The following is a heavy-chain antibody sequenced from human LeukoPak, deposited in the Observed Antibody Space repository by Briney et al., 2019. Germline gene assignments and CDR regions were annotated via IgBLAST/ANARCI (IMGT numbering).Heavy chain of an antibody. CDR2: IYYSGST. Sequence: SETLSLTCTVSGGSISSYYWSWIRQPPGKGLEWIGYIYYSGSTNYNPSLKSRVTISVDTSKNQFSLKLSSVTAADTAVYYCASCGYSYGFYYFDYWGQGTLVTVSS. V-gene: IGHV4-59*01. J-gene: IGHJ4*02. CDR1: GGSISSYY. CDR3: ASCGYSYGFYYFDY. D-gene: IGHD5-18*01.